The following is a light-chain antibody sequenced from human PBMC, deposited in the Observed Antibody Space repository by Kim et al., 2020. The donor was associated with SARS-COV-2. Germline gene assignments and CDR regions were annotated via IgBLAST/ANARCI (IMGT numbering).Light chain of an antibody. J-gene: IGLJ2*01. V-gene: IGLV3-19*01. CDR1: SLRSYY. Sequence: SSELTQDPAVSVALGQTVRITCQGDSLRSYYASWYQQKPGQAPVLVIYGKNNRPSGIPDRFSGSSSGHTASLTITGAQAEDEADYYCNSRDSSGNRGVFGGGTQLAVL. CDR2: GKN. CDR3: NSRDSSGNRGV.